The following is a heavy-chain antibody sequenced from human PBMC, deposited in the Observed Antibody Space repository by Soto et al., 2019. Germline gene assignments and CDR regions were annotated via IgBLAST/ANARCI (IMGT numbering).Heavy chain of an antibody. CDR1: GASFRGYY. CDR2: ADHSDST. D-gene: IGHD2-15*01. V-gene: IGHV4-34*01. J-gene: IGHJ4*02. Sequence: SETLSLTCAVYGASFRGYYWTWFRQPPGKRLEWLGEADHSDSTNYNPSLKSRVTRSADTSKSQFFLKLSSVTAADTAVYYCARTGRRCTGSNCFSSLAHWGQGTQVTVSS. CDR3: ARTGRRCTGSNCFSSLAH.